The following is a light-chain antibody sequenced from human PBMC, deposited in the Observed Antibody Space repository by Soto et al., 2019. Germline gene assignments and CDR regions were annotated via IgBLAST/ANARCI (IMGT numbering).Light chain of an antibody. Sequence: DIQMTQAPSSLSASVGDRVTITCRASQSISSYLNWYQQKPGKAPKLLIYAASSLQSGVPARFSGSGSGTDFTLTISRLEPEDFAVYYCQHYNSSPPITFGQGTRLEIK. J-gene: IGKJ5*01. CDR3: QHYNSSPPIT. V-gene: IGKV1-39*01. CDR2: AAS. CDR1: QSISSY.